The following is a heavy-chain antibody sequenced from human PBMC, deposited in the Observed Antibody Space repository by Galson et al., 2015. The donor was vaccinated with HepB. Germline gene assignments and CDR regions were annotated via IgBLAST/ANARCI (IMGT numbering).Heavy chain of an antibody. CDR3: ARAARFESSGYYYFEQ. Sequence: SLRLSCAASGFTFSSFEMNWVRQAPGKGLEWVSYISGSDNMIFYADSVKGRFTISRDNAKNSLYLQMNSLRAEDTAVYYYARAARFESSGYYYFEQWGQGTLVTVSS. D-gene: IGHD3-22*01. CDR2: ISGSDNMI. V-gene: IGHV3-48*03. J-gene: IGHJ4*02. CDR1: GFTFSSFE.